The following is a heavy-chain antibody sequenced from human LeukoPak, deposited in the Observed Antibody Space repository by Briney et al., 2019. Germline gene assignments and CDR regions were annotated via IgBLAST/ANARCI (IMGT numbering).Heavy chain of an antibody. CDR1: GYSFTSYW. CDR2: IYPGDSDT. D-gene: IGHD6-13*01. J-gene: IGHJ3*02. V-gene: IGHV5-51*01. Sequence: GESLKISCKGSGYSFTSYWIGWVRQMPGKGLEWMGIIYPGDSDTRYSPAFQGKVTISADKSISTTYLQWNSLKASDTAMYYCARSPRAAADPFDIWGQGTMVTVSS. CDR3: ARSPRAAADPFDI.